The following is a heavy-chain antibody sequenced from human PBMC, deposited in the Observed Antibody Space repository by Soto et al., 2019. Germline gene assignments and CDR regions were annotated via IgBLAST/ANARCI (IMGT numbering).Heavy chain of an antibody. CDR3: AGGRIVVVGSRAYYGMDV. CDR1: GGTPSNSA. CDR2: IIPVFGLV. D-gene: IGHD3-22*01. J-gene: IGHJ6*02. Sequence: QVHLLLQSGAEVKKPGSSVKVSCKASGGTPSNSAISWVRQAPGQALERMGGIIPVFGLVKYAQNFQGRVTITADESTNTAYMELSSLRPEDTAVYYCAGGRIVVVGSRAYYGMDVCGQGTTVTVSS. V-gene: IGHV1-69*01.